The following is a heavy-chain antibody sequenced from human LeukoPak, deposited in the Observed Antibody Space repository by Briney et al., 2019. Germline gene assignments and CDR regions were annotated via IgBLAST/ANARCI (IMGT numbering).Heavy chain of an antibody. D-gene: IGHD1-26*01. Sequence: QPGGSLRLSCEAAGFDFSSHWMHWVRQAPGEGLVWISNIRGDGSLLGYADSVKGRFTVSRDNAKNTLSLHMPSLRAEDTAVYYCARDEVGAPPIDYWGQGALVTVSS. J-gene: IGHJ4*02. CDR2: IRGDGSLL. CDR3: ARDEVGAPPIDY. V-gene: IGHV3-74*01. CDR1: GFDFSSHW.